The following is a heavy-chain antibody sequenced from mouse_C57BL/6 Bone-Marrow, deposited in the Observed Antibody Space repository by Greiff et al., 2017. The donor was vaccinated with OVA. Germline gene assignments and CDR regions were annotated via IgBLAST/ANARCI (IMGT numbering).Heavy chain of an antibody. V-gene: IGHV5-12*01. CDR2: ISNGGGST. CDR3: ARQSHYYAMDY. Sequence: EVQRVESGGGLVQPGGSLKLSCAASGFTFSDYYMYWVRQTPEKRLEWVAYISNGGGSTYYPDTVKGRFTISRDNAKNTLYLQMSRLKSEDTAMYYCARQSHYYAMDYWGQGTSVTVSS. CDR1: GFTFSDYY. J-gene: IGHJ4*01.